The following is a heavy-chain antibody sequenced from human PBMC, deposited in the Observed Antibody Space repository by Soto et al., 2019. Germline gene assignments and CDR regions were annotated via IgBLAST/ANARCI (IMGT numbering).Heavy chain of an antibody. D-gene: IGHD2-15*01. V-gene: IGHV3-53*01. CDR3: ARGGWDAFDI. J-gene: IGHJ3*02. Sequence: GSLRLSCAASGFTVSSTYMSWVRQAPGKGLECVSIFYSGGSTYYAESVKGRFTISRDISKNTLYLQMNSLRAEDTAVYYCARGGWDAFDIWGQGTMVTVSS. CDR1: GFTVSSTY. CDR2: FYSGGST.